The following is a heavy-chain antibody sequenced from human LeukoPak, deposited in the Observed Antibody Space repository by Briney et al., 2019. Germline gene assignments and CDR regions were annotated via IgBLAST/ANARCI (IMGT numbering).Heavy chain of an antibody. V-gene: IGHV3-30*04. CDR2: ISYDGSNK. CDR3: ARDPGCWDTAMVYYFDY. D-gene: IGHD5-18*01. J-gene: IGHJ4*02. CDR1: GFTFSSYA. Sequence: GGSLRLSCAASGFTFSSYAMHWVRQAPGKELEGVAVISYDGSNKYYADSVKGRFTISRDNSKNTLYLQMNSLRAEDTAVYYYARDPGCWDTAMVYYFDYWGQGTLVTVSS.